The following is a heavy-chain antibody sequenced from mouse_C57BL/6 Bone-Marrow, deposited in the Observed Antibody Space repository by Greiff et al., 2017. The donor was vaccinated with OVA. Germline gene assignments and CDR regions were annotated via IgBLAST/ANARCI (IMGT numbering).Heavy chain of an antibody. CDR3: TTLGNYYAMDY. CDR1: GFNIKDDY. J-gene: IGHJ4*01. V-gene: IGHV14-4*01. Sequence: VQLQQSGAELVRPGASVKLSCTASGFNIKDDYMHWVKQRPEQGLEWIGWIDPENGDTEYASKFQGKATITADTSSNTTYLQLSSLTSEDTAVYYSTTLGNYYAMDYWGQGTSVTVSS. CDR2: IDPENGDT.